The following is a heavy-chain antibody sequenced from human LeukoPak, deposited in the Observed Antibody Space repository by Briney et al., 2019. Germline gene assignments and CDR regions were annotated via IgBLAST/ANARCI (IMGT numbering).Heavy chain of an antibody. CDR3: ARFNSIFGVVDY. D-gene: IGHD3-3*02. CDR2: INWNGGTT. J-gene: IGHJ4*02. CDR1: GFTFDDFG. Sequence: GGSLKLSCSASGFTFDDFGMSWVRHVPGKGLEWVASINWNGGTTGNVDSVKGRFTISRDNAKNSLYLQMNSLRAEDTAVYYCARFNSIFGVVDYWGQGTLVTVSS. V-gene: IGHV3-20*04.